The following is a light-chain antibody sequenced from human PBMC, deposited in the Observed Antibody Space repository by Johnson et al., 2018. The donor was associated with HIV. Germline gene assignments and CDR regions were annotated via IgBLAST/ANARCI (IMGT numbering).Light chain of an antibody. CDR3: GAWDSSLTTYV. CDR1: SSNIGSND. J-gene: IGLJ1*01. V-gene: IGLV1-51*02. CDR2: ENN. Sequence: QSVLTQPPSVSAAPGQKVTVSCSGSSSNIGSNDVSWYQQFPGAAPKLLIYENNKRPSGIPDRFSGSKSGTSATLGITGLQTGDEADYYCGAWDSSLTTYVFGTGPRVTVL.